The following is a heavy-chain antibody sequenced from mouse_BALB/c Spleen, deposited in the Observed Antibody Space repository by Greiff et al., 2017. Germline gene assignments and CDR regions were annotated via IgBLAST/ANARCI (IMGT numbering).Heavy chain of an antibody. D-gene: IGHD1-2*01. V-gene: IGHV5-17*02. Sequence: EVKLVESGGGLVQPGGSRKLSCAASGFTFSSFGMHWVRQAPEKGLEWVAYISSGSSTIYYADTVKGRFTISRDNPKNTLFLQMTSLRSEDTAMYYCARISTTASWFAYWGQGTLVTVSA. CDR2: ISSGSSTI. CDR1: GFTFSSFG. CDR3: ARISTTASWFAY. J-gene: IGHJ3*01.